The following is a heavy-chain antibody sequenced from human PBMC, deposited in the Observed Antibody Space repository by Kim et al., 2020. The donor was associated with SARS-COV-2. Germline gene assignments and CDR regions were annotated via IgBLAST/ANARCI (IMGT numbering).Heavy chain of an antibody. CDR3: ARLNWNDPTFDY. V-gene: IGHV1-69*13. D-gene: IGHD1-1*01. CDR2: IIPIFGTA. Sequence: SVKVSCKASGGTFSSYAISWVRQAPGQGLEWMGGIIPIFGTANYAQKFQGRVTITADESTSTAYMELSSLRSEDTAVYYCARLNWNDPTFDYWGQGTLVTVSS. J-gene: IGHJ4*02. CDR1: GGTFSSYA.